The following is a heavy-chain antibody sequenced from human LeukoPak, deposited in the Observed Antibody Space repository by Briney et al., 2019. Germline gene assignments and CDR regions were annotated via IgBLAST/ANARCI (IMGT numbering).Heavy chain of an antibody. CDR1: VFKFSDYY. J-gene: IGHJ4*02. Sequence: PGGSLRLSCAASVFKFSDYYMSWVRQAPGEGREWISYISRRGSTIDYADSVKGRFTISRDDAKNSLYLQMNSLRAEDAAVYYCARDQNYGDYEPFDYWGQGTLVTVSS. V-gene: IGHV3-11*01. D-gene: IGHD4-17*01. CDR2: ISRRGSTI. CDR3: ARDQNYGDYEPFDY.